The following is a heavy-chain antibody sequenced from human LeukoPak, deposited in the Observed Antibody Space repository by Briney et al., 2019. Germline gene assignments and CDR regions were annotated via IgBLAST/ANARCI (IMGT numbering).Heavy chain of an antibody. CDR1: GGSFSGYY. J-gene: IGHJ4*02. Sequence: SETLSLTCAVYGGSFSGYYWSWIRQPPGKGLEWIGEINHSGSTNYNPSLKSRVTISVDTSKNQFSLKLSSVTAADTAVYYCARGYDWGVFDYWGQGALVTVSS. CDR3: ARGYDWGVFDY. CDR2: INHSGST. D-gene: IGHD3-16*01. V-gene: IGHV4-34*01.